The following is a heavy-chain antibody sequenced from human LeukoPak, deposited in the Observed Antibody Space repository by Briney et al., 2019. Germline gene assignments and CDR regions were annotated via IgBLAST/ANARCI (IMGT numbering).Heavy chain of an antibody. Sequence: GASVKVSCKASGYTFTSYDINWVRQATGQGLEWMGWMNPNSGNTGYAQKFQGRVTMTRNTSISTAYMELSSLRSEDTAVYYCARWRVVVPGLDYWAQGTLVTVSS. CDR1: GYTFTSYD. J-gene: IGHJ4*02. CDR2: MNPNSGNT. CDR3: ARWRVVVPGLDY. D-gene: IGHD2-2*01. V-gene: IGHV1-8*01.